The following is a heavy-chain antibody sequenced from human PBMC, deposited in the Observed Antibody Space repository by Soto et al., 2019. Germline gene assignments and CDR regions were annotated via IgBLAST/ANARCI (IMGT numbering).Heavy chain of an antibody. CDR1: GFTFSSYS. V-gene: IGHV3-21*01. J-gene: IGHJ5*02. CDR2: ISSSSSYI. CDR3: ARDVVSITMVRIDP. D-gene: IGHD3-10*01. Sequence: GGSLRLSCAASGFTFSSYSMNWVRQAPGKGLEWVSSISSSSSYIYYADSVKGRFTISRDNAKNSLYLQMNSLRAEDTAVYYYARDVVSITMVRIDPWGQGTLVTVSS.